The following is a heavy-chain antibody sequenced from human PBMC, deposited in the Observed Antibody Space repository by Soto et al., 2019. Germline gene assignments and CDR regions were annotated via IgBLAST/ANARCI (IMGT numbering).Heavy chain of an antibody. Sequence: EVPLLESGGGLVQPGGSLRLSCAASGFTFSSYPMTWVRQAPGKGLEWVSAISGSGDNTYYADSVKGRFTISRDNSKTSLYMQRNSVIDEDTAVDYCVKRSGMGGYWGRLDYWGQGTLVTVSS. D-gene: IGHD3-16*01. V-gene: IGHV3-23*01. CDR2: ISGSGDNT. J-gene: IGHJ4*02. CDR3: VKRSGMGGYWGRLDY. CDR1: GFTFSSYP.